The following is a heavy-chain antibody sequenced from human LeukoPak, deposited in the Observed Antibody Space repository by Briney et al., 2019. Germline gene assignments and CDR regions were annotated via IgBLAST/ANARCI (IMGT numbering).Heavy chain of an antibody. V-gene: IGHV4-39*01. J-gene: IGHJ4*02. CDR1: GGSISSSIYY. CDR3: ARLFNWSPQG. D-gene: IGHD1-1*01. Sequence: SETLSLTCTVSGGSISSSIYYWGWIRQPPGKGLEWIGTIHYSGSTYYNPSLKSRVTISVDTSKNQFSLKLSSVTASDTAVYYCARLFNWSPQGWGQGTLVTASS. CDR2: IHYSGST.